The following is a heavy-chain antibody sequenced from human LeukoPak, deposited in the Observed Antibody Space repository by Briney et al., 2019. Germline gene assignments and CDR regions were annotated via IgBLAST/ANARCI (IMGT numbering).Heavy chain of an antibody. CDR2: IYYSGST. CDR3: ASGSAGFDT. D-gene: IGHD6-13*01. J-gene: IGHJ5*02. CDR1: GGSISSYY. V-gene: IGHV4-59*01. Sequence: SETLSLTCTVSGGSISSYYWSWIRQPPGKGLEWIGYIYYSGSTNYNPSLKSRVTISVDTSKNQFSLKLSSVTAADTAVYFCASGSAGFDTWGQGTLVTVSS.